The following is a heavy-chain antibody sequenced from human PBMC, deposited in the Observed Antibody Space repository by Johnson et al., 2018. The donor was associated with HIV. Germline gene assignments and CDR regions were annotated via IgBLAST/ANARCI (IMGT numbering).Heavy chain of an antibody. Sequence: QVQLVESGGGVVQPGRSLRLSCAASRFTFSSFGMHWVRQDPGKGLEWMTIISDDGCNKNYADSVKGRFTVSRDNSKNTLYLHMNSLRPDDTAVYDCARDKGIAARPDAFDIWGQGTMVTVSS. CDR1: RFTFSSFG. J-gene: IGHJ3*02. CDR3: ARDKGIAARPDAFDI. V-gene: IGHV3-30*03. CDR2: ISDDGCNK. D-gene: IGHD6-6*01.